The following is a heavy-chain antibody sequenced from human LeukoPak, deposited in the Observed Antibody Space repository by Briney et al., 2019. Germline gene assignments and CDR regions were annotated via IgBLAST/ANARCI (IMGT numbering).Heavy chain of an antibody. Sequence: SVKVSCKASGGTFSSYAISWVRQAPGQGLEWMGRIIPIFGTANYAQKFQGRVTITTDESTSTAYMELSSLRSEGTAVYYCASTSRGTHYYNSSGYYGYWGQGTLDTVSS. CDR2: IIPIFGTA. J-gene: IGHJ4*02. D-gene: IGHD3-22*01. V-gene: IGHV1-69*05. CDR1: GGTFSSYA. CDR3: ASTSRGTHYYNSSGYYGY.